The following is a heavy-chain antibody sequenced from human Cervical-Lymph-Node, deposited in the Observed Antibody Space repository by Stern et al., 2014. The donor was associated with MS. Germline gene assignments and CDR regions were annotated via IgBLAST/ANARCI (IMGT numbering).Heavy chain of an antibody. V-gene: IGHV3-9*01. CDR2: ISGNSSSI. J-gene: IGHJ6*02. CDR1: GFTFDDYA. Sequence: EVHLVESGGGLVQPGRSLRLSCAASGFTFDDYAMHWVRQAPGKGLEWVSGISGNSSSIGYAHSVKGIFTISRDNAKTSLYLQMNSLGAKDTSLYYCAKDSSLYYYYGMDVWGQGTTVTVSS. CDR3: AKDSSLYYYYGMDV.